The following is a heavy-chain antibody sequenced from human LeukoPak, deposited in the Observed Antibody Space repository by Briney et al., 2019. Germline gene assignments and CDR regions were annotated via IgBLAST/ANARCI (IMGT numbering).Heavy chain of an antibody. CDR1: GFTFSSYA. Sequence: GGSLRLSCAASGFTFSSYAMHWVRQAPGKGLEWVSAISGSGGSTYHADSVKGRFTISRDNSKNTLYLQMNSLRAEDTAVYYCAREGASSSFGYWGQGTLVTVSS. J-gene: IGHJ4*02. CDR2: ISGSGGST. CDR3: AREGASSSFGY. D-gene: IGHD6-13*01. V-gene: IGHV3-23*01.